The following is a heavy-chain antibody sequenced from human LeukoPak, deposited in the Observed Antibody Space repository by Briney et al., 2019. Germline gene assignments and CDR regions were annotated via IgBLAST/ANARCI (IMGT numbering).Heavy chain of an antibody. D-gene: IGHD1-26*01. Sequence: GGSLRLSCAGSGITFSNACMNWVRQAPGKGLEWVGRIKTKTEGATTNYAAPVKGRFTISRDDSKNTLFLQMNSLKTDDTALYYCNTGSVEGYWGQGTLVTVSS. V-gene: IGHV3-15*01. CDR3: NTGSVEGY. CDR1: GITFSNAC. J-gene: IGHJ4*02. CDR2: IKTKTEGATT.